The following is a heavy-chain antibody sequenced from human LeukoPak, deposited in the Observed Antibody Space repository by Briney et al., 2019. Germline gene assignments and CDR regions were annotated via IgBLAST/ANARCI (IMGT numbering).Heavy chain of an antibody. Sequence: GTSLRLSCAASGFIFSDYGMHWVRQAPGKGLEWGAVICYDGSNKYYADSVKGRFTISRDNSKNTLYLQMNSLRAEDTAVYYCARESGGNTPYYFDYWGQGTLVTVSS. D-gene: IGHD2-2*02. CDR2: ICYDGSNK. V-gene: IGHV3-33*01. CDR1: GFIFSDYG. J-gene: IGHJ4*02. CDR3: ARESGGNTPYYFDY.